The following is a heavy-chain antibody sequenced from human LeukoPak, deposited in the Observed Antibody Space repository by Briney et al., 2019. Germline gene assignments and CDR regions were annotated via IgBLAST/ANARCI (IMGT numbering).Heavy chain of an antibody. V-gene: IGHV3-74*01. CDR2: INSDGSST. D-gene: IGHD3-9*01. CDR3: ARGTTYDILTGYYFDYFDY. Sequence: SGGSLRLSCAASGFTFSSSWMHWVRHAPGKGLVWVSRINSDGSSTSYADSVKGRFTISRDNAKNTLYLQMNSLRAEDTAVYYCARGTTYDILTGYYFDYFDYWGQGTLVTVSS. CDR1: GFTFSSSW. J-gene: IGHJ4*02.